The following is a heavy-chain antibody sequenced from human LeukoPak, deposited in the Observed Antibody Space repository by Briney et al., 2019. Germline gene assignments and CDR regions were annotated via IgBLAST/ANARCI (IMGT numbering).Heavy chain of an antibody. CDR2: ISDSGSP. CDR1: GDPSSPFY. D-gene: IGHD2-2*02. V-gene: IGHV4-59*01. Sequence: SETLSLTCSVSGDPSSPFYCNWIRQSPGKGLEWIGYISDSGSPNFHPSLKGRVTTSVDASKRQFSLRLTSVTAADTAVYYCATICSTTSCHNYMDVWGKGTTVTVSS. CDR3: ATICSTTSCHNYMDV. J-gene: IGHJ6*03.